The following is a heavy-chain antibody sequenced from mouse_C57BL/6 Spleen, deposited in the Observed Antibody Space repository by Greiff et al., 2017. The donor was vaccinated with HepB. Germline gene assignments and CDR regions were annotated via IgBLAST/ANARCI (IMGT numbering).Heavy chain of an antibody. V-gene: IGHV1-64*01. D-gene: IGHD2-4*01. J-gene: IGHJ2*01. CDR2: IHPNSGST. Sequence: QVQLQQPGAELVKPGASVKLSCKASGYTFTSYWMHWVKQRPGQGLEWIGMIHPNSGSTNYNEKFKSKATLTVDKSSSTAYMQLSSLTSEDSAVYYGARGRGDYLYYFDYWGQGTTLTVSS. CDR3: ARGRGDYLYYFDY. CDR1: GYTFTSYW.